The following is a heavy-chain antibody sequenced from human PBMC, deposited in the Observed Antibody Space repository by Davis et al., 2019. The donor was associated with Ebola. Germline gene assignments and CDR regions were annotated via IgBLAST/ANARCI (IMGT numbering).Heavy chain of an antibody. CDR3: ANWAVAGSSDYFDY. J-gene: IGHJ4*02. CDR2: ISYDGSNK. V-gene: IGHV3-30-3*01. CDR1: GFTFSSYA. D-gene: IGHD6-19*01. Sequence: GESLKISCAASGFTFSSYAMHWVRQAPGKGLEWVAVISYDGSNKYYADSVKGRFTISRDNSKNTLYLQMNSLRAEDTAVYYCANWAVAGSSDYFDYWGQGTLVTVSS.